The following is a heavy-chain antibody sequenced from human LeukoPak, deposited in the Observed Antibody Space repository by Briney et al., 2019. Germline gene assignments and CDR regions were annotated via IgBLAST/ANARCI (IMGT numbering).Heavy chain of an antibody. Sequence: SQTLSLTCTVSGGSISSGDYYWSWIRQPPGKGLEWIGYIYYSGSTYYNLSLKSRVTISVDTSKNQFSLKLSSVTAADTAVYYCARFHPTTVTTNWFDPWGQGTLVTVSS. CDR2: IYYSGST. J-gene: IGHJ5*02. V-gene: IGHV4-30-4*01. D-gene: IGHD4-17*01. CDR3: ARFHPTTVTTNWFDP. CDR1: GGSISSGDYY.